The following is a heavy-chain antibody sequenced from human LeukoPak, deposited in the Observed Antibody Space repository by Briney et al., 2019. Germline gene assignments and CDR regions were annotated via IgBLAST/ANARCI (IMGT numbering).Heavy chain of an antibody. D-gene: IGHD2-2*02. J-gene: IGHJ4*02. V-gene: IGHV3-30*18. CDR2: ISYDGSNK. Sequence: GGSLRLSCAASGFTFSSYGMHWVRQAPGKGLEWVAVISYDGSNKYYVDSVKGRFTISRDNSKNTLYLQMNSLRAEDTAVYYCEKDPGRFVVVPAAIDYWGQGTLVTVSS. CDR1: GFTFSSYG. CDR3: EKDPGRFVVVPAAIDY.